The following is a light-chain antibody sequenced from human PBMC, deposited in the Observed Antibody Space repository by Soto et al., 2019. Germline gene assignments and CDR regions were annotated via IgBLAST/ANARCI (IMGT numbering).Light chain of an antibody. CDR2: EVS. J-gene: IGLJ1*01. CDR3: SSYTSSITYV. Sequence: QSALTQPASVSGSPGQSITISCTGTSSDVGGYNYVSWYQQHPGKAPKLMIYEVSNRPSGVSNRLSGSKSGNTASLTISGLPAEDEADYYCSSYTSSITYVFGTGTKLTVL. CDR1: SSDVGGYNY. V-gene: IGLV2-14*01.